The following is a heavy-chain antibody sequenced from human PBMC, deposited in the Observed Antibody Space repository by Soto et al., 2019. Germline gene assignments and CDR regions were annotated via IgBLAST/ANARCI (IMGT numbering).Heavy chain of an antibody. CDR2: IIPIFGTA. CDR1: GGTFSSYA. D-gene: IGHD4-17*01. J-gene: IGHJ5*02. Sequence: QVQLVQSGAEVKKPGSSVKVSCKASGGTFSSYAISWVRQAPGQGLEWMGGIIPIFGTANYAQKFQGRVTITADESTGTVYMELRSMRSEDTAVYYCAREPAVNLGDFNWFDPWGQGTLVTVSS. V-gene: IGHV1-69*12. CDR3: AREPAVNLGDFNWFDP.